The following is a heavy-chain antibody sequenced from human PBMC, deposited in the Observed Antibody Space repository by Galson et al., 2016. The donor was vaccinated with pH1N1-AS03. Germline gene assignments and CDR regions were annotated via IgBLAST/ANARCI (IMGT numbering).Heavy chain of an antibody. CDR3: ARARPSPGSLAGVGFDI. CDR2: IRSKTYGGTT. J-gene: IGHJ3*02. Sequence: SLRLSCAASGFTFGDYPLTWFRQAPGKGLEWVGFIRSKTYGGTTEYAASVKGRFTISRDDSKSIAYLQMNSLKTEDTAVYYCARARPSPGSLAGVGFDIWGQGTMVTVSS. CDR1: GFTFGDYP. V-gene: IGHV3-49*03.